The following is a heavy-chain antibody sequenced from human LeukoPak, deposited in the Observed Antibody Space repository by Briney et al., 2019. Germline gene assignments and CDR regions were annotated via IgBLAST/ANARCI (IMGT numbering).Heavy chain of an antibody. D-gene: IGHD3-16*01. Sequence: SETLSLTCTVSGYSISSGSYWGWIRQPPGKGLEWIGEINHSGSTNYNPSLKSRVTISVDTSKNQFSLKLSSVTAADTAVYYCARVKDPGGYYYYYYMDVWGKGTTVTVSS. CDR1: GYSISSGSY. J-gene: IGHJ6*03. V-gene: IGHV4-38-2*02. CDR2: INHSGST. CDR3: ARVKDPGGYYYYYYMDV.